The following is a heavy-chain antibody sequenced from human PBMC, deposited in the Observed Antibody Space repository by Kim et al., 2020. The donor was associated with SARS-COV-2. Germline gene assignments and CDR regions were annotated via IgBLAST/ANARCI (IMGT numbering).Heavy chain of an antibody. V-gene: IGHV3-66*01. Sequence: YADSVKGRFTISRDNSKNTLYLQMNSLRAEDTAVYYCAREGWYGSGSFIYWGQGTLVTVSS. J-gene: IGHJ4*02. D-gene: IGHD3-10*01. CDR3: AREGWYGSGSFIY.